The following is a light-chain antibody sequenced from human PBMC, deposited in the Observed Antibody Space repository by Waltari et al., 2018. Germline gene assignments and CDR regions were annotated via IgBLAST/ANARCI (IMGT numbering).Light chain of an antibody. CDR3: QQRSHWPRT. Sequence: EIVLTQSPVTLSLSPGERATLSCRASQSVYNYLAWYQQKPGQAPRLLIYDSANRATGIPARFRCSGSGTDFTLTISSLEPEDFAVYYCQQRSHWPRTFGPGTKVDIK. CDR1: QSVYNY. CDR2: DSA. V-gene: IGKV3-11*01. J-gene: IGKJ3*01.